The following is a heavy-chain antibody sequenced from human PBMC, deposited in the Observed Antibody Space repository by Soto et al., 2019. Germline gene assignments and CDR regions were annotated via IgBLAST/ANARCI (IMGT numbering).Heavy chain of an antibody. V-gene: IGHV1-18*01. CDR1: GYTFTSYG. D-gene: IGHD6-6*01. Sequence: QVHLVQSGAEVKKPGASVKVSCKGSGYTFTSYGITWVRQAPGQGLEWMGWISAHNGNTNYAQKFQGRVTVTRDTSTSTAYMELRTLTSDDTAVYYCARGTHGDYWGQGALVTVSS. CDR3: ARGTHGDY. CDR2: ISAHNGNT. J-gene: IGHJ4*02.